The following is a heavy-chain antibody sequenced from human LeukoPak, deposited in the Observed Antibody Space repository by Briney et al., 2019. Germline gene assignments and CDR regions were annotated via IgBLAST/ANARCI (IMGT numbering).Heavy chain of an antibody. D-gene: IGHD3-22*01. CDR2: ISGSGGSR. J-gene: IGHJ4*02. CDR1: GFTFSTYA. Sequence: PGGSLRLSCAASGFTFSTYAMSWVRQAPGKGLEWVSGISGSGGSRYYADSVKGRFTISRDSSKNTLYLQMNSLRGEDTAVYYCAKDRNYYDSSGYYGFDYWGQGTRVTVSS. V-gene: IGHV3-23*01. CDR3: AKDRNYYDSSGYYGFDY.